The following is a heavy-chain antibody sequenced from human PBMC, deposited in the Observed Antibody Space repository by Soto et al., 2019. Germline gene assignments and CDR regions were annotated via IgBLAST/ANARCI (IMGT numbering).Heavy chain of an antibody. Sequence: QVQLVQSGAEVKKPGSSVKVSCKASGGTFSSYAISWVRQAPGQGLEWMGGIIPIFGTANYAQKFQGRVTITADESTSTAYVELSSMRSEDTAVYDCARERVVVVAATPAYDWGQGTLVTVSS. CDR2: IIPIFGTA. CDR3: ARERVVVVAATPAYD. CDR1: GGTFSSYA. J-gene: IGHJ4*02. V-gene: IGHV1-69*01. D-gene: IGHD2-15*01.